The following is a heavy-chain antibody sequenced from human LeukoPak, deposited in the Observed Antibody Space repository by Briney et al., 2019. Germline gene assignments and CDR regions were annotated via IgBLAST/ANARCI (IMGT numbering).Heavy chain of an antibody. Sequence: GGSLRLSCAASGFTFSSYWMHWVRQAPGKGLVWVPRINTDGSTTIYADSVKGRFTISRDNAKNTLYLQMNSLRDEDTAVYYCARDWYSGSQGYWGQGTLVTVSS. CDR1: GFTFSSYW. CDR2: INTDGSTT. CDR3: ARDWYSGSQGY. J-gene: IGHJ4*02. V-gene: IGHV3-74*01. D-gene: IGHD1-26*01.